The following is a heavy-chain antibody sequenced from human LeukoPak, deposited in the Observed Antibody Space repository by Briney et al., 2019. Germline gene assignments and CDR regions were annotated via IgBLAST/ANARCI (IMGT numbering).Heavy chain of an antibody. D-gene: IGHD3-16*01. Sequence: ASVKVSCKASGGTFSSYGISWVRQAPGQRLEWMGGIIPIFGKADYAQKSQGRVTITADESTSIVYMELSSLRSEDTAVYYCAREGGVGPTPAAFDIWGQGTMVTVSS. V-gene: IGHV1-69*13. CDR1: GGTFSSYG. CDR3: AREGGVGPTPAAFDI. J-gene: IGHJ3*02. CDR2: IIPIFGKA.